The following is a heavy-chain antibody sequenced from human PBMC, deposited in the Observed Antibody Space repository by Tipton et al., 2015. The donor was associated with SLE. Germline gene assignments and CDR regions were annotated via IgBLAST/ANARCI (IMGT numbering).Heavy chain of an antibody. Sequence: SLRLSCAASGFTFSSYGMHWVRQAPGKGLEWVAVIWYDGSNKYYADSVKGRFTISRDNSKNTLYLQMNSLRAEDTAVYYCTTDECSSTSCPPTYFGMDVWGQGTMVTVSS. J-gene: IGHJ6*02. CDR1: GFTFSSYG. D-gene: IGHD2-2*01. V-gene: IGHV3-33*01. CDR3: TTDECSSTSCPPTYFGMDV. CDR2: IWYDGSNK.